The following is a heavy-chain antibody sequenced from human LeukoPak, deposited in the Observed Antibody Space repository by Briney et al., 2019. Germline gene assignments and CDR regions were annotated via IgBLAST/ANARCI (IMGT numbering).Heavy chain of an antibody. D-gene: IGHD6-25*01. V-gene: IGHV1-69*05. CDR3: ARGREGYSSAPHYNWFDP. J-gene: IGHJ5*02. Sequence: ASVKVSCKASGGTFRSYAISWVRQAPGQGLEWMGWIIPNVGNTNYAQKFQGRVTIPTDASPTTAHMELSSLRPEDTAVYYGARGREGYSSAPHYNWFDPWGQGTLVTVSS. CDR2: IIPNVGNT. CDR1: GGTFRSYA.